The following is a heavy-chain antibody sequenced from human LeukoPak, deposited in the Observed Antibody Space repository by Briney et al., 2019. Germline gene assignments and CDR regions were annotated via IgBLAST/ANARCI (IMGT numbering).Heavy chain of an antibody. D-gene: IGHD3-22*01. CDR1: GYTFTGYY. V-gene: IGHV1-2*02. CDR3: ASPVSYYYDSSGYHDAFDI. CDR2: INPNSGGT. Sequence: ASVKVSCKASGYTFTGYYMHWVRQAPGQGLEWMGWINPNSGGTNYAQKFQGRVTMTRDTSISTAYMELSRLRSDDTAVYYCASPVSYYYDSSGYHDAFDIWGQGTMVTASS. J-gene: IGHJ3*02.